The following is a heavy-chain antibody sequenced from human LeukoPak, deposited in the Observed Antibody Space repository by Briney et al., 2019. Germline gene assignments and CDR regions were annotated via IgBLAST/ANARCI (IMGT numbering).Heavy chain of an antibody. J-gene: IGHJ6*03. CDR1: GFTFSNAW. V-gene: IGHV3-15*01. D-gene: IGHD1-26*01. Sequence: TGGSLRLSCAASGFTFSNAWMSWVRQAPGKGLEWVGRIKSKTDGGTTDYAAPVKGRFTISRDDSKNTLYLQMNSLKTEDTAVYYCTTDPEWELRYYYYYYMDVWGKGTTVTISS. CDR2: IKSKTDGGTT. CDR3: TTDPEWELRYYYYYYMDV.